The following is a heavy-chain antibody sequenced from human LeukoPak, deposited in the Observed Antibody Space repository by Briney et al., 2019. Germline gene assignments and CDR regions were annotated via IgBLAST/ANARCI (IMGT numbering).Heavy chain of an antibody. J-gene: IGHJ6*02. V-gene: IGHV1-69*04. Sequence: GASVKVSCKASGGTFSSYAISWVRQAPGQGLEWMGRIIPILGIANYAQKFQGRVTITADKSTSTAYMELSSLRSEDTAVYYCARVRFGELSSYYYGMDVWGQGTTVTVSS. D-gene: IGHD3-10*01. CDR3: ARVRFGELSSYYYGMDV. CDR1: GGTFSSYA. CDR2: IIPILGIA.